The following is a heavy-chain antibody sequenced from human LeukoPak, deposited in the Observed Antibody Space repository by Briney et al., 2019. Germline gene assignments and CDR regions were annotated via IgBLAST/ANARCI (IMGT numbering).Heavy chain of an antibody. Sequence: SETLSLTCTVSGGSISSYYWSWIRQPPGKGLEWIGYIYYSGSTNYNPSLKSRVTISVDTSKNQFSLKLSSVTAADTAVYYCARFSVDTATFDYWGQGTLVTVSS. V-gene: IGHV4-59*01. CDR2: IYYSGST. CDR1: GGSISSYY. CDR3: ARFSVDTATFDY. D-gene: IGHD5-18*01. J-gene: IGHJ4*02.